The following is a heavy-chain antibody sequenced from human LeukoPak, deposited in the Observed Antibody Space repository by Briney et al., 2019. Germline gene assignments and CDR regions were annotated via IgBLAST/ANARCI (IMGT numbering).Heavy chain of an antibody. CDR2: IYYSGST. CDR3: ARQAIAVAGLDY. CDR1: GGSISSYS. V-gene: IGHV4-59*08. D-gene: IGHD6-19*01. Sequence: PSETLSLTCTVSGGSISSYSWSWIRQPPGKGLESIGYIYYSGSTNYNPSLKSRVTISVDTSKNQFSLKLSSVTAADTAVYYCARQAIAVAGLDYWGQGTLVTVSS. J-gene: IGHJ4*02.